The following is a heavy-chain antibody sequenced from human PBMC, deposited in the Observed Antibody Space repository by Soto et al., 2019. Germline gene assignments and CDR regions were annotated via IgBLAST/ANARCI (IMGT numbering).Heavy chain of an antibody. CDR2: MYYSGST. V-gene: IGHV4-59*08. Sequence: SETLSLTCTFSGSSITTHYWSWIRQPPGKGLEWIGYMYYSGSTIYNPSLKSRVTILVDTSKNQFSLKLSSVTAADTAVYYCAKHQDGYNFFDYWGQGTMVTVSS. D-gene: IGHD5-12*01. CDR3: AKHQDGYNFFDY. J-gene: IGHJ4*02. CDR1: GSSITTHY.